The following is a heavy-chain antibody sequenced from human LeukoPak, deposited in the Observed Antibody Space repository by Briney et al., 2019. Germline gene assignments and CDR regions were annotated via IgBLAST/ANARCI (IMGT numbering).Heavy chain of an antibody. V-gene: IGHV3-23*01. Sequence: HPGGSLRLSCAASAFTFSSHGMNWVRQAPGKGLEWVSGISPSGGITYYTDSVRGRFTISRDNSKNTVSLQMNSLRGEDTAVYYCAKDDAWGRYQGWGQGTLVTVSS. CDR3: AKDDAWGRYQG. D-gene: IGHD3-16*01. J-gene: IGHJ1*01. CDR1: AFTFSSHG. CDR2: ISPSGGIT.